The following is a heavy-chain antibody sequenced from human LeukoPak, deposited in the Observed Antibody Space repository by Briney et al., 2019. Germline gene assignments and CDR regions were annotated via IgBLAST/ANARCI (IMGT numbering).Heavy chain of an antibody. CDR1: GFTFSGSA. Sequence: QPGGSLRLSCAASGFTFSGSAMHWVRQASGKGLEWVGRIRSKANSYATAYAASVKSRFTISRDDSKNTAYLQMNSLKTEDTAVYYCTRHNVGGEYYDILTGYYRTPNYFDYWGQGTLVTVSS. D-gene: IGHD3-9*01. CDR2: IRSKANSYAT. J-gene: IGHJ4*02. V-gene: IGHV3-73*01. CDR3: TRHNVGGEYYDILTGYYRTPNYFDY.